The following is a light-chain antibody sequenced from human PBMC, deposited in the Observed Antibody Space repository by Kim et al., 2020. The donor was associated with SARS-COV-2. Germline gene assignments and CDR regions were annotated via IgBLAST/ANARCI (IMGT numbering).Light chain of an antibody. Sequence: ANVKGKSSQSLLYSPNNNNYLAWYQHKVGQPPKLLMYWASTRESGVPDRFSGSGSATDFTLTIISLQPEDVAVYYCQQYYTVPWTFGPGTKVDIK. J-gene: IGKJ1*01. CDR2: WAS. CDR1: QSLLYSPNNNNY. CDR3: QQYYTVPWT. V-gene: IGKV4-1*01.